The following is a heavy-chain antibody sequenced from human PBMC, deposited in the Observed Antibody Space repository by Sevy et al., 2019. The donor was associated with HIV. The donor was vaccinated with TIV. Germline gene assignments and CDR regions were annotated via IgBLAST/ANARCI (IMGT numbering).Heavy chain of an antibody. CDR2: ISYDRSNK. D-gene: IGHD3-22*01. CDR3: AANYYDSSGYYYADAFDI. Sequence: GGSLRLSCAASGFTFSSYAMHWVRQAPGKGLEWVAVISYDRSNKYYADSVKGRFTISRDNSKNTLYLQMNSLRAEDTAVYYCAANYYDSSGYYYADAFDIWGQGTMVTVSS. V-gene: IGHV3-30-3*01. CDR1: GFTFSSYA. J-gene: IGHJ3*02.